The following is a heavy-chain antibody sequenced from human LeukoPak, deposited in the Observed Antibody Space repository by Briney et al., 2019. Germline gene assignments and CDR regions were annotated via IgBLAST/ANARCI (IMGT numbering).Heavy chain of an antibody. D-gene: IGHD2-21*01. CDR1: GGTFSSYA. V-gene: IGHV1-69*04. CDR3: ARENGGEDY. J-gene: IGHJ4*02. Sequence: SVKVSCKASGGTFSSYAISWVRQAPGQGLEWMGRIIPILSIANYAQKFQGRVTMTRDSSTSTVYMELSSLTSEDTAVYYCARENGGEDYWGQGTLVTVSS. CDR2: IIPILSIA.